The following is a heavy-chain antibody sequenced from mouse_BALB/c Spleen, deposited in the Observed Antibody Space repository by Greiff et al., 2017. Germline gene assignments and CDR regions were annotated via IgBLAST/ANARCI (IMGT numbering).Heavy chain of an antibody. CDR2: ISSGGGST. V-gene: IGHV5-12-1*01. D-gene: IGHD1-1*01. CDR1: GFAFSSYD. CDR3: ARQNYGSSSYAMDY. J-gene: IGHJ4*01. Sequence: EVMLVESGGGLVKPGGSLKLSCAASGFAFSSYDMSWVRQTPEKRLEWVAYISSGGGSTYYPDTVKGRFTISRDNAKNTLYLQMSSLKSEDTAMYYCARQNYGSSSYAMDYWGQGTSVTVSS.